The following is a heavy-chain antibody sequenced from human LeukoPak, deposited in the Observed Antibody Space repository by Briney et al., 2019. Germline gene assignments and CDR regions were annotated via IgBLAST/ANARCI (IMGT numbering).Heavy chain of an antibody. D-gene: IGHD4-23*01. CDR3: AKDRDGGNEH. J-gene: IGHJ4*02. Sequence: PGGSLRLSCAASGFTFSSYGMHWVRQAPGKGLEWVAVISYDGSNKYYADSVKGRFTISRDNPKNTLYLQMNSLRAEDTAVYYCAKDRDGGNEHWGQGTPVTVSS. CDR2: ISYDGSNK. V-gene: IGHV3-30*18. CDR1: GFTFSSYG.